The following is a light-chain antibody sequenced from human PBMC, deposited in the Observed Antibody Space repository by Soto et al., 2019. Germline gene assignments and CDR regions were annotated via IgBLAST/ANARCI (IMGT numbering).Light chain of an antibody. Sequence: DIQMTQSPSSLSASVGDRVTITCRASQSINTYLNWYQQKPGKAPKLLIYGASGLQSGVPSRFSGSGSGTDFTLSISSLQPEDFATYYCQQSFTTPRYTFGQGTKVEIK. CDR2: GAS. V-gene: IGKV1-39*01. J-gene: IGKJ2*01. CDR1: QSINTY. CDR3: QQSFTTPRYT.